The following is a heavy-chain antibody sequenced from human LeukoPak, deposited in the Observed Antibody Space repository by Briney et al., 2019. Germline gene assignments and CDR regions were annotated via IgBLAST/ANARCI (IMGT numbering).Heavy chain of an antibody. Sequence: GGSLRLSCAATGFTYKDYGMHWVRHPPGKGLEWVSSNWNGGGTDYSDSVKGRFTISRDNAKNSLYLQLSSLRPEDTALYYCAKHMRATNTYSFFGLDVWGQGTTVTVSS. J-gene: IGHJ6*02. CDR1: GFTYKDYG. D-gene: IGHD1-26*01. CDR3: AKHMRATNTYSFFGLDV. CDR2: SNWNGGGT. V-gene: IGHV3-9*01.